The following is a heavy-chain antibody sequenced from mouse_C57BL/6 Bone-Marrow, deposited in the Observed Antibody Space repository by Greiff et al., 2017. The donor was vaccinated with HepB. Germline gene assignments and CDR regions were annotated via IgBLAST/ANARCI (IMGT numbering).Heavy chain of an antibody. CDR3: ARTYYGKSWYFDV. CDR1: GYTFTDYY. J-gene: IGHJ1*03. V-gene: IGHV1-75*01. D-gene: IGHD2-10*01. CDR2: IFPGSGST. Sequence: QVQLKESGPELVKPGASVKISCKASGYTFTDYYINWVKQRPGQGLEWIGWIFPGSGSTYYNEKFKGKATLTVDKSSSTAYMLLSSLTSEDSAVYFCARTYYGKSWYFDVWGTGTTVTVSS.